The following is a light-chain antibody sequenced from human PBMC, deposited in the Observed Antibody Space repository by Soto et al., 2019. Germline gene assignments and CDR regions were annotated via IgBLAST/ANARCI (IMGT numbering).Light chain of an antibody. J-gene: IGKJ2*01. Sequence: DIQMTKSPSSLSVSVGDRVTITCRASQNIAGYLNWYQQKPGKAPKLLIYGSSNLQSGVPSTFSGSGSGTDFTLTISSLQPEDFATYYCQQSYITPYTFGQGTKLEIK. CDR2: GSS. V-gene: IGKV1-39*01. CDR3: QQSYITPYT. CDR1: QNIAGY.